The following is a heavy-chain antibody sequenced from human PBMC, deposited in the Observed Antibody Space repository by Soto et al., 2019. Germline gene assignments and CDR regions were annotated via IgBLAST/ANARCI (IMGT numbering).Heavy chain of an antibody. V-gene: IGHV4-39*01. Sequence: SETLSLTCTVSGDSIISGEYYWGWIRQPPGKGLEWIGNIYYSGTTYYNPSLKSRVTISVDTSKNQFSLRLSSVTAADTAVYYCARPNKAMGNGYYGMDVWGQGTTVTVSS. J-gene: IGHJ6*02. CDR3: ARPNKAMGNGYYGMDV. CDR1: GDSIISGEYY. D-gene: IGHD5-18*01. CDR2: IYYSGTT.